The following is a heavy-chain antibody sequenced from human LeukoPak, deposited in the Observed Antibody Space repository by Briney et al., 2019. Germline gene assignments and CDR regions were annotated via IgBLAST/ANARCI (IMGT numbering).Heavy chain of an antibody. J-gene: IGHJ6*02. V-gene: IGHV4-38-2*02. D-gene: IGHD4-17*01. CDR1: GYSISSGYY. Sequence: SETPSLTCTVSGYSISSGYYWGWIRQPPGKGLEWIGSIYHSGSTYYNPSLKSRVTISVDTSKNQFSLKLSSVTAADTAVYYCARDLPDYGDYHYYGMDVWGQGTTVTVSS. CDR3: ARDLPDYGDYHYYGMDV. CDR2: IYHSGST.